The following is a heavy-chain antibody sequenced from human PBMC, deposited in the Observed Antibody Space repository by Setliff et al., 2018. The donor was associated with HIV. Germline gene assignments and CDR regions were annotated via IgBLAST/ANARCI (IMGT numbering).Heavy chain of an antibody. CDR3: VKGGALAGQFYYYMDV. V-gene: IGHV3-9*01. J-gene: IGHJ6*03. CDR1: GFNFNYYA. D-gene: IGHD6-19*01. Sequence: PGGSLRLSCEGSGFNFNYYAMHWVRQAPGEGLEWVSGITWQGGVLGYADSVKGRFTISRDNVGNSLYLQMNSLTTEDTASYFCVKGGALAGQFYYYMDVWGRGTTVT. CDR2: ITWQGGVL.